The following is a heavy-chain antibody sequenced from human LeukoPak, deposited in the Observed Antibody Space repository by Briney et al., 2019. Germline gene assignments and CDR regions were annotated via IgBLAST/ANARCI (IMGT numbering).Heavy chain of an antibody. V-gene: IGHV3-48*04. Sequence: GGALRLSCAASGFTFSSYSMNWVRQAPGQGLEWVSYISSSSSTIYYADSVKGRFTISRDNAKNTLNLQMNSLRAEDTAVYYCARVLGQYYDTSDNWFDPWGQGTLVTVSS. CDR2: ISSSSSTI. J-gene: IGHJ5*02. D-gene: IGHD3-22*01. CDR3: ARVLGQYYDTSDNWFDP. CDR1: GFTFSSYS.